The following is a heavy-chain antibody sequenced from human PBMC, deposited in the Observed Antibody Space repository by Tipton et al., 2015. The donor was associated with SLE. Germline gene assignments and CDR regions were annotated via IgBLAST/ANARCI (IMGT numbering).Heavy chain of an antibody. V-gene: IGHV4-61*08. J-gene: IGHJ4*02. CDR1: GGSISSGDYY. Sequence: LRLSCTVSGGSISSGDYYWSWIRQPPGKGLEWIGYIYYSGSTNYNPSLKSRVTISVDTSKNQFSLKLSSVTAADTAVYYCARDSRSGSYYYFDYWGQGTLVTVSS. D-gene: IGHD1-26*01. CDR2: IYYSGST. CDR3: ARDSRSGSYYYFDY.